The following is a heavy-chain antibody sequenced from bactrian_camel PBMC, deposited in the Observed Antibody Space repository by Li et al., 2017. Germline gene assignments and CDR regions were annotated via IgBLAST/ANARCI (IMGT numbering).Heavy chain of an antibody. CDR2: IYAGDSRGFT. V-gene: IGHV3S54*01. Sequence: QVQLVESGGGSVQAGESLKLSCAASGYSPLCMGWYRQTPGKDREEVADIYAGDSRGFTWYADSVKGRFTISKDRARKMIYLQMNSLKPEDTAMYFCKPSPDKFNYVGWCDVGIWGQGTQVTVS. J-gene: IGHJ4*01. CDR1: GYSPLC. D-gene: IGHD5*01. CDR3: KPSPDKFNYVGWCDVGI.